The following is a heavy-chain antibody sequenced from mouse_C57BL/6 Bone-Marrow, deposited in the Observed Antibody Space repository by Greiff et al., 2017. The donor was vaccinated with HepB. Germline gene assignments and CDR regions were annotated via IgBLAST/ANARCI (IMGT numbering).Heavy chain of an antibody. Sequence: VQGVESGAELARPGASVKMSCKASGYTFTSYTMHWVKQRPGQGLEWIGYINPSSGYTKYNQKFKDKATLTADKSSSTAYMQLSSLTSEDSAVYYCARTYITTVPYYFDYWGQGTTLTVSS. V-gene: IGHV1-4*01. CDR3: ARTYITTVPYYFDY. CDR1: GYTFTSYT. CDR2: INPSSGYT. D-gene: IGHD1-1*01. J-gene: IGHJ2*01.